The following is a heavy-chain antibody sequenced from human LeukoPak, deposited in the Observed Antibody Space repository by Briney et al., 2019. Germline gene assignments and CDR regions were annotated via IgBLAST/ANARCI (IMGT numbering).Heavy chain of an antibody. CDR1: GYSFSSYW. CDR3: ARHTISDY. D-gene: IGHD3-10*01. Sequence: GESLKISRKGSGYSFSSYWINWVRQMPGKGLEWMGRIDPSDSYTNYNPSFQGHVTISADKSISTAYLQWSSLMASDTAMYYCARHTISDYWGQGTQLTVSS. CDR2: IDPSDSYT. J-gene: IGHJ4*02. V-gene: IGHV5-10-1*01.